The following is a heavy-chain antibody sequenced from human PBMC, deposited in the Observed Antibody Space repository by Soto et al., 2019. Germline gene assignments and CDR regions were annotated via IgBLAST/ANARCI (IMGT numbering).Heavy chain of an antibody. V-gene: IGHV3-21*01. CDR1: GFTFSSYS. Sequence: LRLSCAASGFTFSSYSMNWVRQAPGKGLEWVSSISSSSSYIYYADSVKGRFTISRDNAKNSLYLQMNSLRAEDTAVYYCARGCGSGSYYWFDPWGQGTLVTVSS. CDR2: ISSSSSYI. CDR3: ARGCGSGSYYWFDP. D-gene: IGHD3-10*01. J-gene: IGHJ5*02.